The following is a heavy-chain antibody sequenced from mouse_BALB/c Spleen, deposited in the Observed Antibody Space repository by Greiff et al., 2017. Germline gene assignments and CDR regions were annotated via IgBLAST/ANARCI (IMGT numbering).Heavy chain of an antibody. D-gene: IGHD1-1*01. CDR3: ARGDGSSLYAMDY. Sequence: VKLMESGAELVRPGSSVKISCKASGYAFSSYWMNWVKQRPGQGLEWIGQIYPGDGDTNYNGKFKGKATLTADKSSSTAYMQLSSLTSEDSAVYFCARGDGSSLYAMDYWGQGTSVTVSS. CDR2: IYPGDGDT. CDR1: GYAFSSYW. V-gene: IGHV1-80*01. J-gene: IGHJ4*01.